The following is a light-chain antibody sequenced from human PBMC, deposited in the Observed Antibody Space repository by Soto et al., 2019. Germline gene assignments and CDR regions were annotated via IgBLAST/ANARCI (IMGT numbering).Light chain of an antibody. CDR3: QQYKDWPPLT. CDR1: QSVNIN. CDR2: GAS. J-gene: IGKJ4*01. V-gene: IGKV3D-15*01. Sequence: EIVMTQSPVTLSASPGERVTLSCRASQSVNINLAWYQQRHGQAPRVLIYGASNRASGIPDKFSGSGSGTDFTPTISSLEPDDFALYFCQQYKDWPPLTFGGGTRVEIK.